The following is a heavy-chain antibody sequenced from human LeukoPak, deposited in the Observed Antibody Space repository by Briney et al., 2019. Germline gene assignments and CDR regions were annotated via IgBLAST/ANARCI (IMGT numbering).Heavy chain of an antibody. CDR2: TDRGDNT. J-gene: IGHJ4*02. D-gene: IGHD3-16*02. V-gene: IGHV3-53*01. CDR1: GFTVSNIY. Sequence: GGSLRLSCAASGFTVSNIYMSWVRQAPGMGLEWVSVTDRGDNTKYADPVKGRFTVSRDYSENTLYLQVNSLRVEDTAVYYCGTTTLSATWNYWGQGTLVTVSS. CDR3: GTTTLSATWNY.